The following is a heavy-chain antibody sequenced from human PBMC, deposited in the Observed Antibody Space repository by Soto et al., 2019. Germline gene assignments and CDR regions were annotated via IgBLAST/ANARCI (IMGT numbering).Heavy chain of an antibody. D-gene: IGHD1-26*01. CDR2: ISAYNGNT. CDR3: ARASGSSYWFDP. Sequence: QVQLVQSGAEVKKPGASVKVSCKASGYTFTSYGISWVRQAPGQGLEWMGWISAYNGNTNYAQKLQGRVTMTTDTAPSRAYMELRSLRSGDTAVYYCARASGSSYWFDPWGQGTLVTVSS. CDR1: GYTFTSYG. J-gene: IGHJ5*02. V-gene: IGHV1-18*01.